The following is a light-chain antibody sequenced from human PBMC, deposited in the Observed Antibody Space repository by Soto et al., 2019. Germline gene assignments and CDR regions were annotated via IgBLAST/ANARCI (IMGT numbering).Light chain of an antibody. V-gene: IGLV2-14*01. CDR3: NSYTSSSTLYV. J-gene: IGLJ1*01. CDR2: EVS. CDR1: SSDVGGYNY. Sequence: QSVLTQPASVSGSPGQPITISCTGTSSDVGGYNYVSWYQHHPGKAPKLMIYEVSNRPSGVSNRFSGSKSGNTASLTISGLQAEDEADYYCNSYTSSSTLYVFGTGTKVTVL.